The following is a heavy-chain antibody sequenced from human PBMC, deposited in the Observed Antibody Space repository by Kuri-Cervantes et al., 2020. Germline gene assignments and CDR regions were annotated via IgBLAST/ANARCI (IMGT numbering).Heavy chain of an antibody. Sequence: GGSLRLSCKGSGYSFTSYWIGWVRQMPGKGLEWMGIIYPGDSDTRYSPSFQGQVTISADKSISTAYLQWSSLKASDTAMYYCARRGGDHGDYDNIDYWGQGTLVTVSS. D-gene: IGHD4-17*01. CDR2: IYPGDSDT. CDR1: GYSFTSYW. J-gene: IGHJ4*02. CDR3: ARRGGDHGDYDNIDY. V-gene: IGHV5-51*01.